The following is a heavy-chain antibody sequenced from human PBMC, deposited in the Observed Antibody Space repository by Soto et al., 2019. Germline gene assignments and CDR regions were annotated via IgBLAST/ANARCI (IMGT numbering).Heavy chain of an antibody. V-gene: IGHV1-3*01. D-gene: IGHD6-13*01. J-gene: IGHJ5*02. Sequence: ASVKVSCKASGYTFTSYGIHWVRQAPGQRLEWMVWINAANGDTKYSPKFQGRVTITRDTSASTAYMELSRLRSEDTAVYYCVRRHVSATGIDWFDPWGQGTLVTVSS. CDR1: GYTFTSYG. CDR2: INAANGDT. CDR3: VRRHVSATGIDWFDP.